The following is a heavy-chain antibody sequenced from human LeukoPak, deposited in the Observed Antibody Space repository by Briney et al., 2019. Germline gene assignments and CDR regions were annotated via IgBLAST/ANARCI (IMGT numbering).Heavy chain of an antibody. Sequence: SETLSLTCAVYGGSFSGYYWGWIRQPPGKGLEWIGEINHSGSTNYNPSLKSRVTISVDTSKNQFSLKLSSVTAADTAVYYCARGGKEYDILTGPDYWGQGTLVTVSS. CDR2: INHSGST. J-gene: IGHJ4*02. CDR1: GGSFSGYY. D-gene: IGHD3-9*01. CDR3: ARGGKEYDILTGPDY. V-gene: IGHV4-34*01.